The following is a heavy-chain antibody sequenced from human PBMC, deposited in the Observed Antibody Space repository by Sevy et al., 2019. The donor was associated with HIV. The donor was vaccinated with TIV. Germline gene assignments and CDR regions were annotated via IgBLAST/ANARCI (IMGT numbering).Heavy chain of an antibody. V-gene: IGHV3-30*02. J-gene: IGHJ3*02. CDR2: IRYDGSNK. CDR1: GFTFSSYG. Sequence: GGCLRLSCAASGFTFSSYGMHWVRQAPGKGLEWVAFIRYDGSNKYYADSVKGRFTISRDNSKNTLYLQMNSLRAEDTAVYYCAKGTGTLAGAFDIWGQGTMVTVSS. D-gene: IGHD1-1*01. CDR3: AKGTGTLAGAFDI.